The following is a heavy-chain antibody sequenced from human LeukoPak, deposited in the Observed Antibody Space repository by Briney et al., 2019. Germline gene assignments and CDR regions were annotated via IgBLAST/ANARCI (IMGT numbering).Heavy chain of an antibody. CDR1: VYTFTTYS. V-gene: IGHV1-3*01. D-gene: IGHD3-22*01. J-gene: IGHJ3*02. Sequence: AAVKVSCKASVYTFTTYSMHWVRQAPGERVERMVWINAGNGNTKYSQQFQGRVTITRDTSASTADMELSSLRSEDTAVYYCARFRSFLHYYDQVLDAFDIWGQGTMVTVSS. CDR3: ARFRSFLHYYDQVLDAFDI. CDR2: INAGNGNT.